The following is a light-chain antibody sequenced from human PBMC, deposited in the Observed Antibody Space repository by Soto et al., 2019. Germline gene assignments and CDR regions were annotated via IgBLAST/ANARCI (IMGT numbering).Light chain of an antibody. CDR1: SSDVGGYNY. J-gene: IGLJ1*01. CDR3: SSYTSSSTLSV. CDR2: DVS. V-gene: IGLV2-14*01. Sequence: QSALTQPASVSGSPGQWITISCTGTSSDVGGYNYVSWYQQHPGKAPKLMIYDVSNRPSGVSNRFSASKSGNTASLTTSGLQAEDEADYYCSSYTSSSTLSVFGTGTKVTVL.